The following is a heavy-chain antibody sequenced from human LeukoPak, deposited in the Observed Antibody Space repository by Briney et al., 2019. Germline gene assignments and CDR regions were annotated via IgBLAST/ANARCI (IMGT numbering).Heavy chain of an antibody. V-gene: IGHV1-18*04. Sequence: ASVKVSCKASGYTFTSYYMHWVRQAPGQGLEWMGWISAYNGNTNYAQKLQGRVTMTTDTSTSTAYMELRSLRSDDTAVYYCARDRSIAARPGNWFDPWGQGTLVTVSS. CDR3: ARDRSIAARPGNWFDP. D-gene: IGHD6-6*01. J-gene: IGHJ5*02. CDR1: GYTFTSYY. CDR2: ISAYNGNT.